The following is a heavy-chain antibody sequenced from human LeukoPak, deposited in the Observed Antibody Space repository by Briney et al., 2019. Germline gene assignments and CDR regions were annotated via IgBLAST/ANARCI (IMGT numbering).Heavy chain of an antibody. D-gene: IGHD6-19*01. J-gene: IGHJ2*01. Sequence: SVKVSCKASGGTFSSYAISWVRQAPGQGLEWMGGIIPIFGTANYAQKFQGRVTITADESTSTAYMELSSLRSEDTAVYYCARKVGYSGGWDDWYFDLWGRGTLVTVSS. CDR1: GGTFSSYA. CDR2: IIPIFGTA. CDR3: ARKVGYSGGWDDWYFDL. V-gene: IGHV1-69*13.